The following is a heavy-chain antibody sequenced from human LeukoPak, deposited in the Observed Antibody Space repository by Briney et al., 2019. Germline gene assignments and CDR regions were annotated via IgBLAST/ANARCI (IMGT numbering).Heavy chain of an antibody. Sequence: PSETLSLTCTVSGGSLSSYYWSWIRQPPGKGLEWIGYIYYSGSTNYNPSLKSRVTISVDTSKNQFSLKLSSVTAADTAVYYCAKMDCRGSNCHYFDFWGQGRLVTVSS. CDR2: IYYSGST. CDR3: AKMDCRGSNCHYFDF. V-gene: IGHV4-59*01. J-gene: IGHJ4*02. D-gene: IGHD2-15*01. CDR1: GGSLSSYY.